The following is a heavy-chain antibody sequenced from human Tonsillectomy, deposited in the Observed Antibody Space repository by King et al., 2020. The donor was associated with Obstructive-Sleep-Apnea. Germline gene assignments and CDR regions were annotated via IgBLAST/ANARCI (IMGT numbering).Heavy chain of an antibody. Sequence: QLVQSGGEVKKPGASVKVSCKASGYIFISYGISWVRQAPGQGLEWMGWISAYNGDTNYAQNLQGRVTMTTDTSTSTAYMERGSLRSDDTAVYFCAREAAAANDYYYYGMDVWGQGTTVTVSS. D-gene: IGHD6-13*01. V-gene: IGHV1-18*01. CDR1: GYIFISYG. CDR2: ISAYNGDT. CDR3: AREAAAANDYYYYGMDV. J-gene: IGHJ6*02.